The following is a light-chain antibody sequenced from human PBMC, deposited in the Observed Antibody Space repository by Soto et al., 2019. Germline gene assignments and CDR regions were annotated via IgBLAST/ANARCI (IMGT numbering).Light chain of an antibody. CDR1: SSDVGGYNY. CDR3: LSFTSSFTEI. CDR2: EVT. V-gene: IGLV2-14*01. J-gene: IGLJ1*01. Sequence: QSALTQPASVSGSPGQSITISCTGTSSDVGGYNYVSWYQHHPGKAPKLMIYEVTNRPSGVSIRFSGSKSGTTASLTISGLQAEDEADYYCLSFTSSFTEICGPGTKGTVL.